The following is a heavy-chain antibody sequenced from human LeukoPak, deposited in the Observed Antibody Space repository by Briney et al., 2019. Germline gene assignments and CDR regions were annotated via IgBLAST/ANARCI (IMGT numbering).Heavy chain of an antibody. V-gene: IGHV4-38-2*02. J-gene: IGHJ6*03. CDR3: ATQPFYGSYYYYYYMDV. CDR2: IYHSGST. D-gene: IGHD1-26*01. Sequence: SETLSLTCTVSGYSISSGYYWGWIRPPPGKGLEWIGSIYHSGSTYYNPSLKSRVTISVDTSKNQFSLKLSSVTAADTAVYYCATQPFYGSYYYYYYMDVWGKGTTVTVSS. CDR1: GYSISSGYY.